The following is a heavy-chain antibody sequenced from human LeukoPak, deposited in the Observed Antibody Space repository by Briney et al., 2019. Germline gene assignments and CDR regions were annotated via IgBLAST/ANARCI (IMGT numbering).Heavy chain of an antibody. Sequence: GGSLRLSFAGSGFTLSDYSMNWVRQAPGKGLEWVSGIRVGGELYYADSVKGRFTISRDNSKNTLYLQMNSLRAEDTAVYYCAKAGGVGAPALFDYWGQGTLVTVSS. V-gene: IGHV3-23*01. CDR1: GFTLSDYS. D-gene: IGHD1-26*01. CDR3: AKAGGVGAPALFDY. J-gene: IGHJ4*02. CDR2: IRVGGEL.